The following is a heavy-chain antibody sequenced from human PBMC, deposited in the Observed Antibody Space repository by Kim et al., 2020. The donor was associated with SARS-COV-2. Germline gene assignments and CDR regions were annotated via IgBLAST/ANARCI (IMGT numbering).Heavy chain of an antibody. D-gene: IGHD3-10*01. Sequence: RYSPSFQGQVTSSADKSISTAYLQWSSLKASDTAMYYCASGSGSYFSFDYWGQGTLVTVSS. CDR3: ASGSGSYFSFDY. J-gene: IGHJ4*02. V-gene: IGHV5-51*01.